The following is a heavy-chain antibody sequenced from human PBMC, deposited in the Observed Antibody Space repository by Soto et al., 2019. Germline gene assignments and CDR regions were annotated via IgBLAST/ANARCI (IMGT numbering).Heavy chain of an antibody. D-gene: IGHD4-17*01. J-gene: IGHJ6*02. CDR3: ARDRRRGDYGAYKYYGMDV. CDR2: IYYSGST. CDR1: GGSISSGDYY. Sequence: SETLSLTCTVSGGSISSGDYYWSWIRQPPGKGLEWIGYIYYSGSTYYNPSLKSRVTISVDTSKNQFSLKLSSVTAADTAAYYCARDRRRGDYGAYKYYGMDVWGQGTTVTV. V-gene: IGHV4-30-4*01.